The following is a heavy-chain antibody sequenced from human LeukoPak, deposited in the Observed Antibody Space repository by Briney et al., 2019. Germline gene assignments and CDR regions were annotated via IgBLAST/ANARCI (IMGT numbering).Heavy chain of an antibody. V-gene: IGHV3-30*04. CDR3: AKVRHYGSGSYGTLDV. Sequence: GGSLRLSCAASGFTFSSYAMHWVRQAPGKGLEWVAVISYDGSNKYYADSVKGRFTISRDNSKNTLYLQMNSLRAEDTAVYYCAKVRHYGSGSYGTLDVWGQGTTVTVSS. CDR2: ISYDGSNK. J-gene: IGHJ6*02. D-gene: IGHD3-10*01. CDR1: GFTFSSYA.